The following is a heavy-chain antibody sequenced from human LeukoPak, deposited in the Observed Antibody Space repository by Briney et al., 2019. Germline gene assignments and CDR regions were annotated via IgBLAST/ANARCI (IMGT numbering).Heavy chain of an antibody. CDR1: GFTFSNYW. Sequence: GGSLRLSCAASGFTFSNYWLSWVRQAPGKELEWVSAISGSGGSTYYADSVKGRFTISRDNSKNTLYLQMNSLRAEDTAVYYCATADFWSGYWYWGQGTLVTVSS. D-gene: IGHD3-3*01. V-gene: IGHV3-23*01. CDR2: ISGSGGST. J-gene: IGHJ4*02. CDR3: ATADFWSGYWY.